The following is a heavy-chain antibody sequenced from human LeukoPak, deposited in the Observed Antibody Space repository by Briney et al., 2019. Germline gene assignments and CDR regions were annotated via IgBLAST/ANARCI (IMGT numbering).Heavy chain of an antibody. CDR1: GVSISNYY. J-gene: IGHJ3*02. Sequence: SETLSLTCSVSGVSISNYYWTWIRQPPGKGLEWVGSVYYSGNTNYNPSLKSRVTISVDTSKNQFFLKLSSVTAADTAVYYCARRSRMTTIDAFDIWGQGTMVTVSS. D-gene: IGHD5-24*01. CDR3: ARRSRMTTIDAFDI. V-gene: IGHV4-59*08. CDR2: VYYSGNT.